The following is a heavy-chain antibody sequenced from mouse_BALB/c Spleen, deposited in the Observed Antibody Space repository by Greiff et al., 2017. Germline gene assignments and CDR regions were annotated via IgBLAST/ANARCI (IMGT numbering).Heavy chain of an antibody. D-gene: IGHD2-4*01. J-gene: IGHJ3*01. V-gene: IGHV10S3*01. CDR1: GFTFNTNA. CDR3: VRGLRGFAY. CDR2: IRSKSNNYAT. Sequence: GGGLVQPKGSLKLSCAASGFTFNTNAMNWVRQAPGKGLEWVARIRSKSNNYATYYADSVKDRFTISRDDSQSMLYLQMNNLKTEDTAMYYCVRGLRGFAYWGQGTLVTVSA.